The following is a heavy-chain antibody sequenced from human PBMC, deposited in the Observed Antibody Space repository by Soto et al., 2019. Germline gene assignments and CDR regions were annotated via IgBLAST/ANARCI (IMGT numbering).Heavy chain of an antibody. CDR3: AKDEGVGATLGLPSGNDY. J-gene: IGHJ4*02. D-gene: IGHD1-26*01. CDR1: GFTFSCCA. Sequence: QVQLVESGGGVVQPGRSLRLSCAASGFTFSCCAMHWVRQAPGKGLEWVAVISYDGSIKYYADSVKGRFTISRDNSKNPLSLPMTSLRFEATAVYFCAKDEGVGATLGLPSGNDYWGQGTLVTVSS. V-gene: IGHV3-30*18. CDR2: ISYDGSIK.